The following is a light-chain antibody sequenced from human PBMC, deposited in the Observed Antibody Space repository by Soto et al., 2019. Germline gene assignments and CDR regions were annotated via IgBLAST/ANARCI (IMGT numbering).Light chain of an antibody. CDR3: QQFNSYSPGE. CDR2: AAS. V-gene: IGKV1-5*01. CDR1: QSIRKY. Sequence: DIQMTQSPSSLSASVLYIVIITCRSSQSIRKYLNWYQHKPGKVPTLLIYAASSLQSGVPSRFSGSGSGTEFTLTISSLQPDDFATYYCQQFNSYSPGEFGQGTKVDIK. J-gene: IGKJ1*01.